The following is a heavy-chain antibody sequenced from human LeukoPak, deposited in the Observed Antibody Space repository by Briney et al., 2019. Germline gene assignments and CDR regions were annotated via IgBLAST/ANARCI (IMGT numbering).Heavy chain of an antibody. CDR1: GFTFSSYG. CDR3: AREGPRGNSQFNY. D-gene: IGHD2/OR15-2a*01. V-gene: IGHV3-33*08. J-gene: IGHJ4*02. Sequence: GGSLRLSCAASGFTFSSYGMHWVRQAPGKGLEWVALIWYDGSNKYYADSVKGRLTISRDNSKNTLYLQMNSLRAEDTAVYYCAREGPRGNSQFNYWGQGTLVTVSS. CDR2: IWYDGSNK.